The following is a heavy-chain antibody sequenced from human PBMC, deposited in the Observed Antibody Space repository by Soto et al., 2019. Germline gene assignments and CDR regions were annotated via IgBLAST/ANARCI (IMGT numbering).Heavy chain of an antibody. D-gene: IGHD4-17*01. CDR2: IYSGGVT. Sequence: EVQLVESGGGLIQPGGSLRLSCAASGFTVSSSYMTWVRQAPGKGLEWVSVIYSGGVTYYADSVKGRFTISRDNSKNTLYLQMNSLRAEDTAVYYCARPQGGGDNLYFHHWGQGTLVTVSS. CDR3: ARPQGGGDNLYFHH. J-gene: IGHJ1*01. V-gene: IGHV3-53*01. CDR1: GFTVSSSY.